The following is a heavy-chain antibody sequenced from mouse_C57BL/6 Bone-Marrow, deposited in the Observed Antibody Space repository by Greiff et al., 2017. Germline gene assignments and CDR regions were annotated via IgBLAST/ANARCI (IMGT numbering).Heavy chain of an antibody. CDR1: GYSITSGYY. CDR3: SRERLYSGSSYFDY. Sequence: EVKLEESGPGLVKPSQSLSLTCSVTGYSITSGYYWNWIRQFPGNKLEWMGYISYDGSNNYNPSLKNRISITRDTSKNQFFLKLNSVTTEDTATYYCSRERLYSGSSYFDYWGQGTTLTVSS. J-gene: IGHJ2*01. V-gene: IGHV3-6*01. D-gene: IGHD1-1*01. CDR2: ISYDGSN.